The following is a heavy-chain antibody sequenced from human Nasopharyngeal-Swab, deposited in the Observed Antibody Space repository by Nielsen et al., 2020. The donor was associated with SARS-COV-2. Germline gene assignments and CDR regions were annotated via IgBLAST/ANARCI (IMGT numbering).Heavy chain of an antibody. V-gene: IGHV7-4-1*02. CDR2: INTNTGNP. CDR1: VYNFTSYA. D-gene: IGHD2-15*01. Sequence: ASVTVSCQDSVYNFTSYAMYWLRQAPEQGLEWMGWINTNTGNPTYAQGFTGRFVFSLDTSVSTAYLQISSLKAEDTAVYYCARGIVVVVAATRWFDPWGQGTLVTVSS. J-gene: IGHJ5*02. CDR3: ARGIVVVVAATRWFDP.